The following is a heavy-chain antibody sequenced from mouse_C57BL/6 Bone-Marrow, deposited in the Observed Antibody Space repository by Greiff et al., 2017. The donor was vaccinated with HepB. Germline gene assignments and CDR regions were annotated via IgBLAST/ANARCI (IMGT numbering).Heavy chain of an antibody. CDR1: GYSFTGYY. D-gene: IGHD2-2*01. Sequence: VQLKQSGPELVKPGASVKISCKASGYSFTGYYMNWVKQSPEKSLEWIGEINPSTGGTTYNQKFKAKATLTVDKSSSTAYMQLKSLTSEDSAVYYCARRRYGYDVNWFAYWGQGTLVTVSA. J-gene: IGHJ3*01. V-gene: IGHV1-42*01. CDR2: INPSTGGT. CDR3: ARRRYGYDVNWFAY.